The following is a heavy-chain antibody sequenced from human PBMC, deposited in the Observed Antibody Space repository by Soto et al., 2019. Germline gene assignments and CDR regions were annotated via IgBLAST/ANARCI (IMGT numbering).Heavy chain of an antibody. CDR2: IYPSDSYT. Sequence: PGESLKISCKGSGYTFPSYWIGWVRQMPGKGLEWMGIIYPSDSYTNYSPSFQGHVTISADKSISTAYLQWSSLKASDTAMYYCARLLLSRVDFDPWGQGTLVTVSS. CDR1: GYTFPSYW. CDR3: ARLLLSRVDFDP. J-gene: IGHJ5*02. D-gene: IGHD3-16*02. V-gene: IGHV5-10-1*01.